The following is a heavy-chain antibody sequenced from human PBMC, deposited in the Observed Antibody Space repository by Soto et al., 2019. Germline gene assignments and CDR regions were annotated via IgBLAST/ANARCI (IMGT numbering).Heavy chain of an antibody. CDR1: GGSISSYY. V-gene: IGHV4-59*08. J-gene: IGHJ4*02. Sequence: QVRLQESAPGLVKPSETLSLTCTVSGGSISSYYWSWIRQPPGKGLEWIAYNYYSGSTNYNPSLNSRVTISVDSANNQCCLRLCSVAAADTAMYYCARLGSGSFRDWGQGMMVTVSS. D-gene: IGHD1-26*01. CDR3: ARLGSGSFRD. CDR2: NYYSGST.